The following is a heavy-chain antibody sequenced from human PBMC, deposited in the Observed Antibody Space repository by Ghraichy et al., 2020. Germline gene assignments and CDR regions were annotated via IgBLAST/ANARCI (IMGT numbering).Heavy chain of an antibody. CDR1: GGSLNSDSYY. D-gene: IGHD3-10*01. CDR2: VYSSGGS. V-gene: IGHV4-39*01. CDR3: ARRNPGVAGALDY. J-gene: IGHJ4*02. Sequence: LRLSCTVSGGSLNSDSYYWGWIRQPPGKGLEWIGSVYSSGGSFYSPSLKSRVTISLDTSRSQFSLQLSSVTAADTSLYFCARRNPGVAGALDYWGQGTLVTVSS.